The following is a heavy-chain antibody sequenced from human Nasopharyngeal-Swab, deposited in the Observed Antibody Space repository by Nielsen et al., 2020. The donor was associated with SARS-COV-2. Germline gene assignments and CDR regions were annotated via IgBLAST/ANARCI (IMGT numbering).Heavy chain of an antibody. CDR2: ISWDSRDI. CDR3: AKDKTAGPIYYGMDV. CDR1: GFTFDDYA. D-gene: IGHD6-13*01. V-gene: IGHV3-9*01. J-gene: IGHJ6*02. Sequence: GGSLRLSCAASGFTFDDYAMHWVRQAPEKGLEWVSGISWDSRDIGYADSVKGRFTISRDNAKYSLFLQMNSLRSEDTAVYYCAKDKTAGPIYYGMDVWGRGTTVTVSS.